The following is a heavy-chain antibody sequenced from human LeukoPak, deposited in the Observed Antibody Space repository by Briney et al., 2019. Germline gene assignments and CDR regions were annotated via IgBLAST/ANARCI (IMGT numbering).Heavy chain of an antibody. D-gene: IGHD5-12*01. CDR2: ISSSSSYI. V-gene: IGHV3-21*01. CDR1: GFTFSSYS. CDR3: ARAKDIVATIGHYYMDV. Sequence: NPGGSLRLSCAASGFTFSSYSMNWVRQAPGKGLEWVSSISSSSSYIYYADSVKGRFTISRDNAKNSLYLQMNSLRAEDTAVYCCARAKDIVATIGHYYMDVWGKGTTVTISS. J-gene: IGHJ6*03.